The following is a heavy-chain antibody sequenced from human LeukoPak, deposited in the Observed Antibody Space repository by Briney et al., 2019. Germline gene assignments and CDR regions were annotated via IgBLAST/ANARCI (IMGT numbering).Heavy chain of an antibody. Sequence: PGASVKVSCKASGYTFSDYYMHWVRQAPGQGLEWMGWINPNSGGTNYAQKFQGRVTMTRDTSISTVYMELSRVRPDDTAVYYCARGGEGWFDPWGQRTLVTVSS. CDR2: INPNSGGT. J-gene: IGHJ5*02. V-gene: IGHV1-2*02. CDR1: GYTFSDYY. CDR3: ARGGEGWFDP. D-gene: IGHD3-16*01.